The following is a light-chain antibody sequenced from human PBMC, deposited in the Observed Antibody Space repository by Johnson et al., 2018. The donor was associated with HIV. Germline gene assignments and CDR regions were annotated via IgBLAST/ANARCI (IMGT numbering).Light chain of an antibody. J-gene: IGLJ1*01. CDR2: DNN. CDR1: SSNIGNNY. Sequence: QSILTQPPSVSAAPGQKVTISCSGSSSNIGNNYVSWYQQVPGTAPKLLIYDNNRRPSGIPDRFSGSKSGTSATLGITGLQTGDEADYYCGTLDSSLSVLYVFGTGTKVTVL. CDR3: GTLDSSLSVLYV. V-gene: IGLV1-51*01.